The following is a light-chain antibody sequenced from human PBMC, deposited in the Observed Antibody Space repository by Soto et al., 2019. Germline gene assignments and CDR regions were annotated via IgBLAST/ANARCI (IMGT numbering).Light chain of an antibody. Sequence: QSALTQPPSASGSPGQSVTISCTGTSSDVGGYNYVSWYQHHPGKAPKLIIHEVYKRPSGVPDRFSGSKSGNTAALTVSGLQAEDEADYYCSSYVGTNSYVFGTGTKVTVL. CDR3: SSYVGTNSYV. V-gene: IGLV2-8*01. CDR1: SSDVGGYNY. CDR2: EVY. J-gene: IGLJ1*01.